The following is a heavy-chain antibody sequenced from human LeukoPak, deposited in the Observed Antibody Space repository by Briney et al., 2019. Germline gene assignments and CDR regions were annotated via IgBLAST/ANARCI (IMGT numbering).Heavy chain of an antibody. D-gene: IGHD3-10*01. CDR3: TTDPARSGSYYNADY. Sequence: GGSLRLSCAASGFTFSNAWMSWVRQAPGKGLEWVGRIKSKTDGGTTDYAAPVKGRFTISRDDSKNTLYLQMNSLKTEDTAVYYCTTDPARSGSYYNADYWGQGTLVTVSS. V-gene: IGHV3-15*01. J-gene: IGHJ4*02. CDR1: GFTFSNAW. CDR2: IKSKTDGGTT.